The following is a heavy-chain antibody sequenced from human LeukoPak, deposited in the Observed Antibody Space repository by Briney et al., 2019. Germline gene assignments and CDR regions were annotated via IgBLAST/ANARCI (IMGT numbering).Heavy chain of an antibody. Sequence: SETLSLTCTVSGGSISSSSYYWGWIRQPPGKGLEWIGSIYYSGSTYYNPSLKSRVTISVDTSKNQFSLKLSSVTAADTAVYYCAIPGAYSSSWYTLDYWGQGTLVTVSS. J-gene: IGHJ4*02. CDR1: GGSISSSSYY. D-gene: IGHD6-13*01. CDR2: IYYSGST. V-gene: IGHV4-39*07. CDR3: AIPGAYSSSWYTLDY.